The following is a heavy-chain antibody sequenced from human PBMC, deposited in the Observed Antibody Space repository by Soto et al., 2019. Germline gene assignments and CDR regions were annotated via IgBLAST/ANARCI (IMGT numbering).Heavy chain of an antibody. D-gene: IGHD6-19*01. J-gene: IGHJ4*02. CDR1: GFTFSSYA. CDR3: ARENAPIAVAGGAFGY. CDR2: ISYDGSNK. Sequence: GGFLRLSCAASGFTFSSYAMHWVRQAPGKGLEWVAVISYDGSNKYYADSVKGRFTISRDNSKNTLYLQMNSLRAEDTAVYYCARENAPIAVAGGAFGYWGQGTLVTVSS. V-gene: IGHV3-30-3*01.